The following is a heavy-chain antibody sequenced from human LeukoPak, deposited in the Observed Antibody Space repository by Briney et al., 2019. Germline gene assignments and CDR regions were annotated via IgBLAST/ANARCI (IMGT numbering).Heavy chain of an antibody. CDR2: ISSSGSTT. V-gene: IGHV3-11*01. J-gene: IGHJ4*02. Sequence: PGGPLRLSCAASGFTFSDYYMSWIRQAPGKGLEWVSYISSSGSTTYYADSVKGRFTISRDNSKNTLYLQMNSLRAEDTAVYYCAKDQRLGVFDYWGQGTLVAVSS. CDR1: GFTFSDYY. D-gene: IGHD2-8*01. CDR3: AKDQRLGVFDY.